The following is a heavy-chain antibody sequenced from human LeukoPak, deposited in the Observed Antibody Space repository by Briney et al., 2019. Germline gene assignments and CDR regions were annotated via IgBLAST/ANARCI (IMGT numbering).Heavy chain of an antibody. V-gene: IGHV1-46*01. CDR3: ARARLQYDSSGYFDAFDI. CDR1: GYTFTSYY. J-gene: IGHJ3*02. D-gene: IGHD3-22*01. Sequence: ASVKVSCKASGYTFTSYYMHWVRQAPGQGLEWMGIINPSGGSTSYAQKFQGRVTMTRDTSTSTVYMELSSLRSEDTAVYYCARARLQYDSSGYFDAFDIWGQGTMVTVSS. CDR2: INPSGGST.